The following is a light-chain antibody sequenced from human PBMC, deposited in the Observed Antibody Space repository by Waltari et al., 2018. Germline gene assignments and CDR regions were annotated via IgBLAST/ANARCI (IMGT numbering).Light chain of an antibody. V-gene: IGLV4-69*01. CDR2: INSDGSH. CDR1: SGHGSNT. J-gene: IGLJ3*02. Sequence: QLVLTQSPSASASLGASVKLTCTLASGHGSNTVAWLQQQPEEGPRYLMKINSDGSHSKGDEIPDRFSGSSSGAERYLTISSVQSEDEADYYCQTGGHGTWVFGGGTKLTVL. CDR3: QTGGHGTWV.